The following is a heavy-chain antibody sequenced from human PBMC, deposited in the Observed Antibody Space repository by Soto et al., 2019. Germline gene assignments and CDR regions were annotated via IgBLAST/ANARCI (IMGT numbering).Heavy chain of an antibody. CDR2: IYWNDDE. D-gene: IGHD3-3*01. CDR3: AHGIWSRYYKLFDY. V-gene: IGHV2-5*01. J-gene: IGHJ4*02. CDR1: GFSLSTTGVA. Sequence: QITLKESGPTLVKPTQTLTLTCTFSGFSLSTTGVAVGWIRQPPGKALEWLALIYWNDDERYSPSLKSRLTITKDTSKNQVVLTMTNMDPVDTAIYYCAHGIWSRYYKLFDYWGQGTLVTVSS.